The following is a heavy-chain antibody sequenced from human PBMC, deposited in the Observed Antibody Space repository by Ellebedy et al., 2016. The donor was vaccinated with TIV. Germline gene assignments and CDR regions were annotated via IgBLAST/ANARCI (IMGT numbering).Heavy chain of an antibody. J-gene: IGHJ4*02. D-gene: IGHD2-2*01. CDR2: IYYSGST. V-gene: IGHV4-39*01. CDR3: ARFDPLGYCSSTSCPNFDY. Sequence: GSLRLSXTVSGGSISSSSYYWGWIRQPPGKGLEWIGSIYYSGSTYYNPSLKSRVTISVDTSKNQFSLKLSSVTAADTAVYYCARFDPLGYCSSTSCPNFDYWGQGTLVTASS. CDR1: GGSISSSSYY.